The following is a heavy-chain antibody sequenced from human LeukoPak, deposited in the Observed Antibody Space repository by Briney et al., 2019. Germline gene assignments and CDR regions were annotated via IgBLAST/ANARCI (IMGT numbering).Heavy chain of an antibody. CDR2: IYYSGST. D-gene: IGHD6-25*01. CDR1: GGSIISSSYY. V-gene: IGHV4-39*01. Sequence: SETLSLTCTVSGGSIISSSYYWGWLRQPPGKGLEWIGSIYYSGSTYYNPSLKSRVTISVDTSKNQFSLKLSSVTAADTAVYYCARRDSSGVVPRWDYWGQGTLVTVSS. CDR3: ARRDSSGVVPRWDY. J-gene: IGHJ4*02.